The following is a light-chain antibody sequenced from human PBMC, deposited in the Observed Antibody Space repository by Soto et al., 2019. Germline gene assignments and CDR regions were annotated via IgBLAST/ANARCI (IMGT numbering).Light chain of an antibody. CDR1: QSVNSN. CDR3: QQYNNWPPIT. CDR2: GAS. V-gene: IGKV3-15*01. Sequence: EVVMTQSRGTLSVSPGERASLSCRASQSVNSNLAWYQQKPGQAPRLLIYGASTRATDIPPRFSGSGSGTEFSLTISSLQSEDFAIYFCQQYNNWPPITFGQGTRLEIK. J-gene: IGKJ5*01.